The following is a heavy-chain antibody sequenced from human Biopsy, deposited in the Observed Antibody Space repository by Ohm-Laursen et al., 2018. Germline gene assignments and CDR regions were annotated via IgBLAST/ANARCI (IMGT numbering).Heavy chain of an antibody. D-gene: IGHD2/OR15-2a*01. V-gene: IGHV4-61*01. CDR2: IYSGGNT. CDR1: GYSIIPSGPEN. J-gene: IGHJ4*02. Sequence: SETLSLTWTLSGYSIIPSGPENWSWIRQPPGQGLQYIGFIYSGGNTNYNPSLRSRVTMSVDTSKNQFSLRLNSVTAADTAVYYCARGMRTTGWPYFDYWGQGTLVTVPS. CDR3: ARGMRTTGWPYFDY.